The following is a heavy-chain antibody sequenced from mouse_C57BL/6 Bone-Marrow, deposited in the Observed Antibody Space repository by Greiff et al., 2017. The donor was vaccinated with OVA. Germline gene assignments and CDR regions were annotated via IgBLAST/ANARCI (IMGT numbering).Heavy chain of an antibody. CDR1: GYTFTDYY. CDR2: IYPGSGNT. D-gene: IGHD1-1*02. J-gene: IGHJ3*01. Sequence: VQLQQSGAELVRPGASVKLSCKASGYTFTDYYINWVKQRPGQGLEWIARIYPGSGNTYYNEKFKGKATLTAEKSSSTAYMQLSSLTSEDSAVYFCARSILWKGPWFAYWGQGTLVTVSA. CDR3: ARSILWKGPWFAY. V-gene: IGHV1-76*01.